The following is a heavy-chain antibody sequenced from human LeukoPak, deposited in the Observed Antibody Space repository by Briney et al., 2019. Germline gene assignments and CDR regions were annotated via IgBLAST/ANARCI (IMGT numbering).Heavy chain of an antibody. CDR1: GFTFSSYW. J-gene: IGHJ6*02. D-gene: IGHD5-18*01. V-gene: IGHV3-74*01. Sequence: GGSLRLSCAASGFTFSSYWMHWVRQASGKGLVWVSRINSDGSSTSYADSVKGRFTISRDNAKNTLYLQMNSLRAEDTAVYYCARDTAMVTDYYGMDVWGQGTTVTVSS. CDR3: ARDTAMVTDYYGMDV. CDR2: INSDGSST.